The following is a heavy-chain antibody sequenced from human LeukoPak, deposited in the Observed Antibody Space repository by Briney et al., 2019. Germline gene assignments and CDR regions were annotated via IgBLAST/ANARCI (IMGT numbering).Heavy chain of an antibody. Sequence: SETLSLTCTVSGGSISSYYWSWIRQPPGKGLEWIGYIYYSGSTNHNPSLKSRVTISVDTSKNQFSLKLSSVTAADTAVYYCARYTVVTAMFDYWGQGTLVTVSS. J-gene: IGHJ4*02. V-gene: IGHV4-59*01. CDR2: IYYSGST. CDR3: ARYTVVTAMFDY. CDR1: GGSISSYY. D-gene: IGHD2-21*02.